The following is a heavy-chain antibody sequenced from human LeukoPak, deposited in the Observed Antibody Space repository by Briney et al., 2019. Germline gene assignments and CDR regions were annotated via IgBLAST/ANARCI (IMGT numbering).Heavy chain of an antibody. V-gene: IGHV3-21*01. J-gene: IGHJ5*02. CDR1: GFAFSNYN. CDR3: ASQYCSGGTCYPNWFDP. D-gene: IGHD2-15*01. Sequence: GGSLRLSCAVSGFAFSNYNMNWVRQAPGKGLEWVASISSSSGHIHYADSVKGRFTISRDNAKNSLYLQMNSLRAEDTAVYYCASQYCSGGTCYPNWFDPWGQGTLVTVSS. CDR2: ISSSSGHI.